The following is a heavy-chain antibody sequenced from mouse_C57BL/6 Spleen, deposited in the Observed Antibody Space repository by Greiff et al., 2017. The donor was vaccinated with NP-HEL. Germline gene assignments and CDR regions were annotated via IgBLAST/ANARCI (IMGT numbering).Heavy chain of an antibody. J-gene: IGHJ4*01. D-gene: IGHD4-1*01. Sequence: DVKLVESGGGLVKPGGSLKLSCAASGFTFSDYGMHWVRQAPEKGLEWVAYISSGSSTIYYADTVKGRFTISRDNAKNTLFLQMTSLRSEDTAMYYCARLGRGDYYAMDYWGQGTSVTVSS. CDR1: GFTFSDYG. CDR3: ARLGRGDYYAMDY. V-gene: IGHV5-17*01. CDR2: ISSGSSTI.